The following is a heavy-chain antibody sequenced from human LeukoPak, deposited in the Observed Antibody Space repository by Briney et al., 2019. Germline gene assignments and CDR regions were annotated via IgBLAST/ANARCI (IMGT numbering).Heavy chain of an antibody. CDR2: ISGSGDTT. CDR3: ARDLQLGIDY. V-gene: IGHV3-23*01. CDR1: GFIFSNYA. Sequence: GGSLRLSCAASGFIFSNYAVNWVRQAPGKGLEWVSIISGSGDTTYYADSVKGRFTISRDNSKNTLYLQMNSLRAEDTAVYYCARDLQLGIDYWGQGTLVTVSS. D-gene: IGHD1-1*01. J-gene: IGHJ4*02.